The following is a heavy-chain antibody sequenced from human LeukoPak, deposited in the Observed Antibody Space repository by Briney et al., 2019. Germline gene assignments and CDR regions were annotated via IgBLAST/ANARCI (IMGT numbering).Heavy chain of an antibody. CDR1: GFTFSSYA. V-gene: IGHV3-23*01. D-gene: IGHD6-13*01. Sequence: PGGSLRLSCAASGFTFSSYAMSWVRQAPGKGLEWVSGISGSAGSTYYADSVKGRFTISRDNSKNTLYLQMNSLRAEDTAVYYCAKDHSSSWHTNWGQGTLVTVSS. CDR2: ISGSAGST. J-gene: IGHJ4*02. CDR3: AKDHSSSWHTN.